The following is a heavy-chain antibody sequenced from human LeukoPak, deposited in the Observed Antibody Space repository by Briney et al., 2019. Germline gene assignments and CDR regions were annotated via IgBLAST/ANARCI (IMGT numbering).Heavy chain of an antibody. V-gene: IGHV4-61*08. CDR2: INHSGST. Sequence: SETLSLTCTVSGGSISSGGYYWSWIRQPPGKGLEWIGEINHSGSTNYNPSLKSRVTISVDTSKNQFSLKLSSVTAADTAVYYCATMAASYHGMDVWGQGTTVTVSS. D-gene: IGHD3-10*01. CDR1: GGSISSGGYY. J-gene: IGHJ6*02. CDR3: ATMAASYHGMDV.